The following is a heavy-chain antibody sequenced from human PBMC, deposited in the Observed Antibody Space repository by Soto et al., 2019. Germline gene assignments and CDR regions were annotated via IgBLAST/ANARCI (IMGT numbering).Heavy chain of an antibody. V-gene: IGHV3-30*18. J-gene: IGHJ4*02. Sequence: GGSLRLSCAASGFTFSSYGMHWVRQAPGKGLEWVAVISYDGSNKYYADSVKGRFTISRDNSKNTLYLQMNSLRAEDTAVYYCAKGSGSSWPFDYWGQGTLVTVSS. CDR3: AKGSGSSWPFDY. D-gene: IGHD6-13*01. CDR1: GFTFSSYG. CDR2: ISYDGSNK.